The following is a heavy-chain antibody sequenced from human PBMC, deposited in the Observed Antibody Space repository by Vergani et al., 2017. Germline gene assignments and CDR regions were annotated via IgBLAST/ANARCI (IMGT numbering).Heavy chain of an antibody. CDR3: ARTKLSPYYYYYMDV. CDR2: ISSSSSTI. D-gene: IGHD2-8*01. J-gene: IGHJ6*03. Sequence: VQLVESGGGLVKPGGSLRLSCAASGFTFSSYSMNWVRQAPGKGLEWVSSISSSSSTIYYADSVKGRFTISRDNAKNSLYLQMNSLRAEDTAVYYCARTKLSPYYYYYMDVWGKGTTVTVSS. CDR1: GFTFSSYS. V-gene: IGHV3-21*01.